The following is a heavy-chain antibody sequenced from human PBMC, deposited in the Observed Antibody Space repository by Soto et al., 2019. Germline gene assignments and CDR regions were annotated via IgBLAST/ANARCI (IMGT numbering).Heavy chain of an antibody. CDR3: ARDNKFLTGYPDY. Sequence: QVQLVQSGAEVRKPGASVKVSCKASGYPFTSYGITWVRQAPGQGLEWMGWISGYNGNTKYAQKLQGRVTVTTDTDTSTTTAYMELRSLRSDDTAVYYCARDNKFLTGYPDYWGQGSLVTASS. CDR1: GYPFTSYG. D-gene: IGHD3-9*01. V-gene: IGHV1-18*01. J-gene: IGHJ4*02. CDR2: ISGYNGNT.